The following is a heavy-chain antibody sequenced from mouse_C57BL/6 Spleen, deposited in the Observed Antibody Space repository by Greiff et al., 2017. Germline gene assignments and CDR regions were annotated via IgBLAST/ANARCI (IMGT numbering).Heavy chain of an antibody. CDR1: GFNIKDDY. J-gene: IGHJ3*01. D-gene: IGHD1-1*01. CDR2: IDPENGDT. V-gene: IGHV14-4*01. Sequence: VQLQQSGAELVRPGASVKLSCTASGFNIKDDYMHWVKQRPEQGLEWIGWIDPENGDTEYASKFQGKATITADTSSNTAYLQLSSLTSEDTAVYSCTTTGDFYGSSYVWGHGTLVTVSA. CDR3: TTTGDFYGSSYV.